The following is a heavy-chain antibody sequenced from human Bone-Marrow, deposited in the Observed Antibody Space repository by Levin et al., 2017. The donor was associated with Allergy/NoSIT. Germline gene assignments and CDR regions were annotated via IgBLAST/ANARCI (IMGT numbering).Heavy chain of an antibody. J-gene: IGHJ4*02. D-gene: IGHD6-13*01. CDR2: ISYDGSNK. CDR1: GFTFSSYA. Sequence: GGSLRLSCAASGFTFSSYAMHWVRQAPGKGLEWVAVISYDGSNKYYADSVKGRFTISRDNSKNTLYLQMNSLRAEDTAVYYCASLGAAAGGKFDYWGQGTLVTVSS. V-gene: IGHV3-30-3*01. CDR3: ASLGAAAGGKFDY.